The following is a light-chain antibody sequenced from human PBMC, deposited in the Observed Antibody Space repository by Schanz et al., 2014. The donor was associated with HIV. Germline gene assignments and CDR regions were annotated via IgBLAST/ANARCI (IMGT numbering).Light chain of an antibody. CDR3: QQYNKWPWT. Sequence: EIVMTQSPATLSVSPGERATLSCRASQSVSSNLAWYQQKPGQAPRLLIYGASTRATGIPDRFSGGVSGTDFTLTISSLQSEDFAVYYCQQYNKWPWTFGQGTKVEIK. CDR1: QSVSSN. CDR2: GAS. V-gene: IGKV3D-15*01. J-gene: IGKJ1*01.